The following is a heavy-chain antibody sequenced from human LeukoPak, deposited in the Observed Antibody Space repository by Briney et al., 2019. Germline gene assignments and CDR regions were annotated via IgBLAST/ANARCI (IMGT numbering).Heavy chain of an antibody. D-gene: IGHD2-15*01. CDR2: ILYNGSNK. CDR3: AKAGGYCSGGSCYRGYSWFDP. Sequence: GGSLRLSCAASGFTFSSSGMHWVRQAPGKGLEWVAVILYNGSNKYYADSVKGRFTISGDNSKNTLYLQMNSLRVEDTAVYYCAKAGGYCSGGSCYRGYSWFDPWGQGTPVTVSS. V-gene: IGHV3-33*06. CDR1: GFTFSSSG. J-gene: IGHJ5*02.